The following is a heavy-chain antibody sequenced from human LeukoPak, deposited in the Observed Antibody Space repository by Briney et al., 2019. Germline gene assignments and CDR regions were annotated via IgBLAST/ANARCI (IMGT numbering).Heavy chain of an antibody. CDR3: ARPNSDYFDY. Sequence: GASPLFFSKGSGDGFTSSWIGWVRQMPGKGLEWMGIVKPGDSETRYSPSLHEQVTISADRSISTAYLQGSSLKASDTAIYYCARPNSDYFDYCGQGTLDTVSS. CDR1: GDGFTSSW. V-gene: IGHV5-51*01. CDR2: VKPGDSET. D-gene: IGHD1-7*01. J-gene: IGHJ4*02.